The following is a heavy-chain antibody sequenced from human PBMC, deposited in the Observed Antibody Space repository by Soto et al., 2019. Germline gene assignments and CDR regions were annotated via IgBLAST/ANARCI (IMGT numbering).Heavy chain of an antibody. CDR1: GGSISSGDYY. Sequence: QVQLQKSGPGLVKPSQTLSLTCTVSGGSISSGDYYWSWIRQPPGKGLEWMGYIYYSGSTYYNPSLKSRVTISVDTSKNQFSRKLSSVTAADTAVYYCARDPGGGWCDPWGQGTLVTVSS. CDR3: ARDPGGGWCDP. V-gene: IGHV4-30-4*01. J-gene: IGHJ5*02. CDR2: IYYSGST. D-gene: IGHD3-10*01.